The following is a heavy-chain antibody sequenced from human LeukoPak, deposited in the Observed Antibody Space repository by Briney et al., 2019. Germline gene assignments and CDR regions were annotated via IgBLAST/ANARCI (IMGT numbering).Heavy chain of an antibody. V-gene: IGHV1-2*02. CDR2: INPNSGGT. CDR1: GYTFTGYY. CDR3: ARLEGGSYYFLPPYYYYYMDV. D-gene: IGHD1-26*01. Sequence: GASVKVSCKASGYTFTGYYMHWVRQAPGQGLEWMGWINPNSGGTNYAQKFQGRVTMTRDTSISTAYMELSRLRSDDTAVYYCARLEGGSYYFLPPYYYYYMDVWGKGTTVTISS. J-gene: IGHJ6*03.